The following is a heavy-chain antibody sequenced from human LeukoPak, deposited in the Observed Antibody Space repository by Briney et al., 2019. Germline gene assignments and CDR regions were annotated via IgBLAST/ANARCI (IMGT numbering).Heavy chain of an antibody. Sequence: PSETLSLTCTVSGGSVSSGSYYWSWIRQPPGKGLEWVGHIYYSGSTNYNPSLKSRVTISVDTSNRQFFFKLTSVTAADTAMYYCARGYIYGTSLDHWGQGTLVTVSS. CDR1: GGSVSSGSYY. J-gene: IGHJ4*02. D-gene: IGHD5-18*01. CDR3: ARGYIYGTSLDH. CDR2: IYYSGST. V-gene: IGHV4-61*01.